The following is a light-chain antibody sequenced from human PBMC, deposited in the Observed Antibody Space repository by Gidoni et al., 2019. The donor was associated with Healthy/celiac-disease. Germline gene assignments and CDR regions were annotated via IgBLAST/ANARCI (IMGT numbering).Light chain of an antibody. CDR3: QSYDSSLSGFYV. Sequence: QSVLTQPPSVSGATVQRVTISCTGSSSNIGAGYDVHWYQQLPGTAPKLLIYGNSNRPSGVPDRFSGSKSGTSASLAITGLQAEDEADYYCQSYDSSLSGFYVFGTGTKVTVL. CDR2: GNS. CDR1: SSNIGAGYD. V-gene: IGLV1-40*01. J-gene: IGLJ1*01.